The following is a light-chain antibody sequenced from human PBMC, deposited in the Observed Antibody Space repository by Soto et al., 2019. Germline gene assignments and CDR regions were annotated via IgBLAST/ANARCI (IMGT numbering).Light chain of an antibody. V-gene: IGLV3-9*01. CDR3: QVWDSSTAYVV. Sequence: SYELTQPLSVSVALGQTARITCGGNNIGSKNVHWYQQKPGQAPVLVIYRDSNRPSGIPERFSGSNSGNMATLTISRAQAGDEADYYCQVWDSSTAYVVFGGGTKLTVL. CDR2: RDS. J-gene: IGLJ2*01. CDR1: NIGSKN.